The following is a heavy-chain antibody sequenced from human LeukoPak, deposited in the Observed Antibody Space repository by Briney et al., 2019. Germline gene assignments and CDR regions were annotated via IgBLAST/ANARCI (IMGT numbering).Heavy chain of an antibody. CDR2: ISAYNGNT. CDR3: ASYDSSGYYFYYYYGMDV. V-gene: IGHV1-18*01. J-gene: IGHJ6*02. CDR1: GYTFTSYG. D-gene: IGHD3-22*01. Sequence: ASVKVSCKASGYTFTSYGISWVRQAPGQGLEWMGWISAYNGNTNYAQKLQGRVTMTTDTSTSTAYMELRSLRSDDTAVYYCASYDSSGYYFYYYYGMDVWGQGTTVTVS.